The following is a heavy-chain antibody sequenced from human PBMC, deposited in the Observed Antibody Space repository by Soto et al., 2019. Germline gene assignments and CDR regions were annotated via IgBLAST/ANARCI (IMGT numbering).Heavy chain of an antibody. Sequence: GSLRLSCAAFGFTFSSYGMHWVRQAPGEGLEWVAVIWYDGSNKYYADSVKGRFTISRDNYKNTLYLQMNSLRAEDTAVYYCARARIAAAGTKKYYYYGMDVWGQGTTVTVSS. J-gene: IGHJ6*02. CDR1: GFTFSSYG. D-gene: IGHD6-13*01. CDR3: ARARIAAAGTKKYYYYGMDV. V-gene: IGHV3-33*01. CDR2: IWYDGSNK.